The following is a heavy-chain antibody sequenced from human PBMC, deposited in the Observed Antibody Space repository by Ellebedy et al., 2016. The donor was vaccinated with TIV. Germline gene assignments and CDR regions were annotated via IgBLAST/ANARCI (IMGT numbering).Heavy chain of an antibody. CDR2: LSNSGSTT. D-gene: IGHD4-23*01. Sequence: GESLKISRAASGFTFRSHGMNWVRPAPGKGQEWVSYLSNSGSTTSYADSVKGRFTISRDNAKNSLYLQMNSLRADDTAMYYCARDTAVGQQINNFIYWGQGTRVTVSS. CDR3: ARDTAVGQQINNFIY. CDR1: GFTFRSHG. J-gene: IGHJ4*02. V-gene: IGHV3-48*04.